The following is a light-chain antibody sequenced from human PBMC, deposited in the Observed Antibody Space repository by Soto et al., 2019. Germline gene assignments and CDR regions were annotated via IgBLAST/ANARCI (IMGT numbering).Light chain of an antibody. CDR2: LNSDGSH. Sequence: QPVLTQSPSASASLGASVELTCTLSSGHSSYAIAWHQQQPEKGPRYLMKLNSDGSHSKGDGIPDRFSGSSSGAERYLTISSLQSEDEADYYCQTWDGVFGTGTKLTVL. J-gene: IGLJ1*01. V-gene: IGLV4-69*01. CDR3: QTWDGV. CDR1: SGHSSYA.